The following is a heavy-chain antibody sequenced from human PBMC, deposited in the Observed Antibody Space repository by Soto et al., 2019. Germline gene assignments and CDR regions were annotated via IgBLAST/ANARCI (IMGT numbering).Heavy chain of an antibody. D-gene: IGHD3-3*01. Sequence: PAGSLRLSCAASGLTFSNYAMNWVRQAPGKGLEWVSGISVSGGNTYYADSVKGRFTISRDNSKNTLYLQMNSLRAEDTAIYYCATPPDFWTGYKSYIFDSWGQGTLVTVSS. CDR1: GLTFSNYA. V-gene: IGHV3-23*01. J-gene: IGHJ4*02. CDR3: ATPPDFWTGYKSYIFDS. CDR2: ISVSGGNT.